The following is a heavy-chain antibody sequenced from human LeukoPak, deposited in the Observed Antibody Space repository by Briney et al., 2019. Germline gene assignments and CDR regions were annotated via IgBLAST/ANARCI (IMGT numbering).Heavy chain of an antibody. J-gene: IGHJ4*02. CDR3: AKWGDYDVLTGYYVSDY. Sequence: QSGGSLRLSCAASGFTFSSYEMNWVRQAPGKGLEWVSAITGSGGNTYYADSVKGRFTISRDNSKNTVFLQMNSLRAEDTAVYYCAKWGDYDVLTGYYVSDYWGQGTLVTVSS. V-gene: IGHV3-23*01. CDR1: GFTFSSYE. CDR2: ITGSGGNT. D-gene: IGHD3-9*01.